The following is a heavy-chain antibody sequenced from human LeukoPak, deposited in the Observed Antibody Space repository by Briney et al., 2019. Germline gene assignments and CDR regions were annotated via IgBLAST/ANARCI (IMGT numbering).Heavy chain of an antibody. D-gene: IGHD6-6*01. CDR3: ARGASRGRWFDP. J-gene: IGHJ5*02. CDR2: INHSGST. Sequence: PSETLSLTCAVYGGSFSGYYWSWIRQPPGKGLEWIGEINHSGSTNYNPSLKSRVTISVDTSKNQFSLKLSSVTAADTAVYYCARGASRGRWFDPWGQGTLVTVSS. CDR1: GGSFSGYY. V-gene: IGHV4-34*01.